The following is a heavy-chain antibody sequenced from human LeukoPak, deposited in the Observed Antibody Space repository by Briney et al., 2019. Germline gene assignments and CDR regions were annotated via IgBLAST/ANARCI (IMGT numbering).Heavy chain of an antibody. D-gene: IGHD3-22*01. J-gene: IGHJ4*02. CDR1: GGSVSSYY. Sequence: SETLSLTCTVSGGSVSSYYWNWVRQPPGKGLEWIGYIYYSGSTNYNPSLKSRVTTSVDTSKNQFSLKLSSVTAADTAVYYCARERLGYYDRSGLDYWGQGTLVTVSS. CDR3: ARERLGYYDRSGLDY. CDR2: IYYSGST. V-gene: IGHV4-59*02.